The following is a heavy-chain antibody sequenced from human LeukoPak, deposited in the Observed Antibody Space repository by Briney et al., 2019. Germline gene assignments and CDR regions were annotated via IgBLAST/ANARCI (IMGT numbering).Heavy chain of an antibody. Sequence: SETLSLTCTVSGYSISSGYYRGWIRQPPGKGLEWIGSIYHSGSTYYNPSLKSRVTISVDTSKNQFSLKLSSVTAADTAVYYCASRPSYSSSWYHYYYYYMDVWGKGTTVTVSS. J-gene: IGHJ6*03. CDR3: ASRPSYSSSWYHYYYYYMDV. CDR1: GYSISSGYY. V-gene: IGHV4-38-2*02. CDR2: IYHSGST. D-gene: IGHD6-13*01.